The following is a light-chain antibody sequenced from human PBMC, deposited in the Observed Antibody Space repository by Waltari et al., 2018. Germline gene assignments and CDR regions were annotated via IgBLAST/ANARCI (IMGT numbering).Light chain of an antibody. CDR1: QSVSSY. J-gene: IGKJ5*01. CDR3: QQRSNWPSIT. V-gene: IGKV3-11*01. CDR2: GIS. Sequence: EIVLTQSPATLPLSPGDRATLSCRASQSVSSYLVWYQPKPGQPPRLLIYGISNRATGIPARFSGSGSGTDFTLTISSLEPEDFAVYYCQQRSNWPSITFGQGTRLEIK.